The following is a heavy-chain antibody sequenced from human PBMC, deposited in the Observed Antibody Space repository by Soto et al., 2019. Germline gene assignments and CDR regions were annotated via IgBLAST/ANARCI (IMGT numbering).Heavy chain of an antibody. J-gene: IGHJ6*02. CDR2: ISWNSGSI. Sequence: LRLSCAASGFTFDDYAMHWVRQAPGKGLEWVSGISWNSGSIGYADSVKGRFTISRDNAKNSLYLQMNSLRAEDTALYYCAKDGVVNSMDVWGQGTTVTVSS. D-gene: IGHD3-22*01. V-gene: IGHV3-9*01. CDR3: AKDGVVNSMDV. CDR1: GFTFDDYA.